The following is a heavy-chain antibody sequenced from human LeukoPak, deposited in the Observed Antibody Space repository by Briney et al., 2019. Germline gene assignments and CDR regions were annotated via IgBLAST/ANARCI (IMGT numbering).Heavy chain of an antibody. J-gene: IGHJ4*02. CDR1: GFTLISFG. Sequence: GGPRRLSCVAPGFTLISFGMNWVRQAPGKGLGGVAFLGNDGSNKYYADSVKGRFTISRDNSKNTLYLQMNSLRAEDTAVYYCAKDRGSGSLGPYYFDYWGQGTLVTVSS. CDR2: LGNDGSNK. CDR3: AKDRGSGSLGPYYFDY. V-gene: IGHV3-30*02. D-gene: IGHD3-10*01.